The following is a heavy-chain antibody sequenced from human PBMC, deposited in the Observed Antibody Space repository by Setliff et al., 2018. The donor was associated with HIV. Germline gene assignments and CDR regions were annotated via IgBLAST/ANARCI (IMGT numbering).Heavy chain of an antibody. V-gene: IGHV4-39*07. D-gene: IGHD1-20*01. CDR1: GGSISSSNYY. Sequence: PSETLSLTCTVSGGSISSSNYYWGWIRQPPGKGLEWIGNIYYSGGTYYNPSLKSRVTISVDTSKNQFSLKLSSVTAADTAVYYCATWGRNNWNYFSYWGQGTLVTVSS. CDR2: IYYSGGT. J-gene: IGHJ4*02. CDR3: ATWGRNNWNYFSY.